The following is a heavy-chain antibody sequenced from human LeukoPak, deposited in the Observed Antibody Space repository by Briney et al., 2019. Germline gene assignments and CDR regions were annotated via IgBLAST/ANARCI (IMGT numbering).Heavy chain of an antibody. J-gene: IGHJ6*03. CDR3: ARGGGGKRAPAAQTYYYYYMDV. CDR1: GYTFTSYD. V-gene: IGHV1-8*01. Sequence: ASVKVSCKASGYTFTSYDINWVRQATGQGLEWMGWMNPNSGNTGYAQKFQGRVTMTRNTSISTAYMELSSLRSEDTAVYYCARGGGGKRAPAAQTYYYYYMDVWGKGTTVTISS. CDR2: MNPNSGNT. D-gene: IGHD2-2*01.